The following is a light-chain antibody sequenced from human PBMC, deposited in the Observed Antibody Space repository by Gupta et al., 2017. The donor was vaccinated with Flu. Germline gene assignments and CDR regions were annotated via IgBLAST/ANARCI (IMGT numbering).Light chain of an antibody. CDR3: QSYDSSLSGSSVV. CDR1: RSNIGAGYE. J-gene: IGLJ2*01. Sequence: QSVLTQPPSVSGAPGQRVTISCTGRRSNIGAGYEVHWYQQLPGTAPKLLIYGNSNRPSGVPDRFSGSKSGTSASLAITGLQAEDEADYYCQSYDSSLSGSSVVFGGGTKLTVL. CDR2: GNS. V-gene: IGLV1-40*01.